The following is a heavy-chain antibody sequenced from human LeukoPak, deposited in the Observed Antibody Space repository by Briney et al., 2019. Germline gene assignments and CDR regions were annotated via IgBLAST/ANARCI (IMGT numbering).Heavy chain of an antibody. CDR1: GFTFSSYE. CDR3: ARVRGYGSESFDY. J-gene: IGHJ4*02. V-gene: IGHV3-48*03. CDR2: ISSSGSII. D-gene: IGHD3-10*01. Sequence: PGGSLRLSCAASGFTFSSYEMNWVREAPGKGLEWVSYISSSGSIIHYADAVKGRFTTSRDNAKNSPHLQMNSLRAEDTAIYYCARVRGYGSESFDYWGQGTLVTVSS.